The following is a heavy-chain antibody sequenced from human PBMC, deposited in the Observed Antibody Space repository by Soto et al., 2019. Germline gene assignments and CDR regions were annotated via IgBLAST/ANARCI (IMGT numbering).Heavy chain of an antibody. CDR3: ASEVSSTDGMDV. CDR2: IYYTGNT. Sequence: SETLSLTCTVSGDSSVSSSSYYWGRIRQPPGKGLEWIGSIYYTGNTFYSPSFRSRLTISVDTSKSQFSLKLRSVTAADTATYYCASEVSSTDGMDVWGQGTTVTVSS. CDR1: GDSSVSSSSYY. V-gene: IGHV4-39*01. J-gene: IGHJ6*02. D-gene: IGHD2-15*01.